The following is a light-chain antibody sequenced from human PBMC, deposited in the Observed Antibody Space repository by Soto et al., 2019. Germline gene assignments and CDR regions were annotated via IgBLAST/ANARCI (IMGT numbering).Light chain of an antibody. Sequence: EIVLTQSPHTLSLSPGERVTLSCRASQIVSSNYLAWYQQKPGQAPRLLISGASSRATGIPDRFSGSGSGTGFTLTISRQEPEDFAVYYCQQYGSSPPTFGPGTKVEIK. CDR2: GAS. CDR3: QQYGSSPPT. J-gene: IGKJ3*01. V-gene: IGKV3-20*01. CDR1: QIVSSNY.